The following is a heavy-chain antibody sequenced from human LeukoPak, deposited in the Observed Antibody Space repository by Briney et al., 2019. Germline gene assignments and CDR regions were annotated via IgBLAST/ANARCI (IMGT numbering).Heavy chain of an antibody. Sequence: GASVKVSCKASGYTFTSYGISWVRQAPGQGLEWMGWISAYNGNTNYAQKLQGRVTMTTGTSTGTAYMELRSLRSDDTAVYYCARDPRGQQLVPLGMDVWGKGTTVTVSS. CDR2: ISAYNGNT. CDR1: GYTFTSYG. J-gene: IGHJ6*04. V-gene: IGHV1-18*04. CDR3: ARDPRGQQLVPLGMDV. D-gene: IGHD6-13*01.